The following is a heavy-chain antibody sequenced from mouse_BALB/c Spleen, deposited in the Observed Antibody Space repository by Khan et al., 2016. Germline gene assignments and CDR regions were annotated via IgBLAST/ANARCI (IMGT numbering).Heavy chain of an antibody. CDR2: INPDSNTI. J-gene: IGHJ3*01. CDR3: ARAGYYGYLVN. Sequence: EVKLLESGGGLVQPGGSLKLSCAASGFDFSRYWMSWVRQAPGQGLEWIGEINPDSNTINYTPSLKDKFIISRDNAKNTLYLQMSKVRSEDTALYYCARAGYYGYLVNWGQGTLVTVSA. V-gene: IGHV4-1*02. CDR1: GFDFSRYW. D-gene: IGHD1-1*01.